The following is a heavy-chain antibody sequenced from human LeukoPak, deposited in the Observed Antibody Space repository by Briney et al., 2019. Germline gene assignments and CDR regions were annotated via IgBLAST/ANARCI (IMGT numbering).Heavy chain of an antibody. J-gene: IGHJ4*02. CDR2: ISNNSKQT. D-gene: IGHD5-12*01. Sequence: GGSLRLSCTASGIAFSSYGMHWVRQAPGGGLEWTAVISNNSKQTFYADPVKGRFTISGDNSKNTLYLQMNSLRGGDTAVYYCAKGGLMGYSGYDLVDYWGQGTLVTVSS. V-gene: IGHV3-30*18. CDR1: GIAFSSYG. CDR3: AKGGLMGYSGYDLVDY.